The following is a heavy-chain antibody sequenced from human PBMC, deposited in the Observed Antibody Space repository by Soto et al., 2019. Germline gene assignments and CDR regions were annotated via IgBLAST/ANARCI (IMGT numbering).Heavy chain of an antibody. CDR2: IYYSGST. V-gene: IGHV4-39*01. CDR1: GGSISSSSYH. J-gene: IGHJ6*02. CDR3: ARHRATYGDYYYYGMDV. Sequence: PSETLSLTCTVSGGSISSSSYHWGWIRQPPGKGLEWIGSIYYSGSTYYNPSLKSRVTISVDTSKNQFSLKLSSVTAADTAVYYCARHRATYGDYYYYGMDVWGQGTTVTVSS. D-gene: IGHD4-17*01.